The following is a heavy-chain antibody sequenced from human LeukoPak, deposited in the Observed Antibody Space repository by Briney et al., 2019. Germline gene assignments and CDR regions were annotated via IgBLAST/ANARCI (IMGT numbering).Heavy chain of an antibody. CDR3: ARDRVTMVRGVIIFYGMDV. Sequence: PSETLSLTCTVSGGSFSSGSYYWSWIPQPPGEGLERIGYIYYSGSTNYNPSLKSRVTISVDTSKNQFSLKLSSVTAADTAVYYCARDRVTMVRGVIIFYGMDVWGKGTTVTVSS. D-gene: IGHD3-10*01. CDR1: GGSFSSGSYY. J-gene: IGHJ6*04. V-gene: IGHV4-61*01. CDR2: IYYSGST.